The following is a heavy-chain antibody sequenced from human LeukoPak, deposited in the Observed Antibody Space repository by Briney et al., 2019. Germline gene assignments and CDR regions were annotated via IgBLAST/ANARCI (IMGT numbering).Heavy chain of an antibody. CDR3: ARGYSSSWYDY. Sequence: SETLSLTCTVSGGSISSGGYYWSWIRQHPGKGLEWIGYIYYSGSTYYSPSLKSRVTISVDTSKNQFSLKLSSVTAADTAVYYCARGYSSSWYDYWGQGTLVTVSS. CDR1: GGSISSGGYY. D-gene: IGHD6-13*01. V-gene: IGHV4-31*03. CDR2: IYYSGST. J-gene: IGHJ4*02.